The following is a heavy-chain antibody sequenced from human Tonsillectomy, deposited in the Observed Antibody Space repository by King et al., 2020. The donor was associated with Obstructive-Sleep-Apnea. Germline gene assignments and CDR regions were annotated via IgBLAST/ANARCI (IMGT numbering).Heavy chain of an antibody. Sequence: VQLVESGGGLVKPGGSLRLSCAASGFTFSDYYMSWIRQAPGQGLQWVSYISSSGRTIYYADSVRGRFTVHRDNATNSLFLQMDSLRAEDTAVYYCATGAVSGTSFDYWGQGTLVTVSS. D-gene: IGHD6-19*01. J-gene: IGHJ4*02. CDR3: ATGAVSGTSFDY. CDR2: ISSSGRTI. V-gene: IGHV3-11*01. CDR1: GFTFSDYY.